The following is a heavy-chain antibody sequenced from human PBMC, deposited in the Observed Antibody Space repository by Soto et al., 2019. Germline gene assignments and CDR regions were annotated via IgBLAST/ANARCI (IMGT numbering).Heavy chain of an antibody. CDR1: GYTFTSYY. CDR3: VRVLFDYGRKPYFFDS. V-gene: IGHV1-46*01. D-gene: IGHD3-10*01. Sequence: GASVKVSCKASGYTFTSYYMHWVRQAPGQGLEWMGIINPSGGSTSYAQKFQGRVTMTRDTSTSTVYMELSSLRSEDTAFFYCVRVLFDYGRKPYFFDSWGLETLVTVPS. J-gene: IGHJ4*02. CDR2: INPSGGST.